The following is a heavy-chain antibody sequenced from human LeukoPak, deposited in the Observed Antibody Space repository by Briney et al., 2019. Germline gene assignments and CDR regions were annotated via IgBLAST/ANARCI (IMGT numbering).Heavy chain of an antibody. Sequence: GGSLRLSCAASGFTVRSYCIHWVRQAPGKGLEYVSATSANGGSTYYANSVKGRFTISRDTYKNTLYLQMGSLRAEDMAVYYCAREGRNDAFDIWGQGTMVTVSS. J-gene: IGHJ3*02. CDR1: GFTVRSYC. V-gene: IGHV3-64*01. CDR2: TSANGGST. D-gene: IGHD1-26*01. CDR3: AREGRNDAFDI.